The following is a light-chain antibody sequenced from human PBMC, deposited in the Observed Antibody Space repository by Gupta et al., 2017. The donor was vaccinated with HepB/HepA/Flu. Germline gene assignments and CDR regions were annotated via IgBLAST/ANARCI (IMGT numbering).Light chain of an antibody. Sequence: EIVVTQSPPTLSVSPGERATLSCRASQSISSSLAWYQQKPGKAPSVLIYSSFSRATGIPARFSGSGSGTEFTLTISSLQSEDFAVYFCQQYNSWPLTFGGGTKVEIK. J-gene: IGKJ4*01. CDR3: QQYNSWPLT. CDR1: QSISSS. V-gene: IGKV3-15*01. CDR2: SSF.